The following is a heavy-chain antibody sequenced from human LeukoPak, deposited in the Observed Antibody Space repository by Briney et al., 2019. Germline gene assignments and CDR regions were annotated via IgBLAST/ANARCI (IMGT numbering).Heavy chain of an antibody. CDR2: INPYSGDT. J-gene: IGHJ4*02. CDR3: ARDMYSSGRVPFDY. CDR1: GYTFTGYY. V-gene: IGHV1-2*02. Sequence: ASVKVSCKASGYTFTGYYIHWVRQAPGQGLEWMGWINPYSGDTAYAQKFQGRVTMTRDTSINTAYMELNRLKFDDTAVYYCARDMYSSGRVPFDYWGQGTLVTVSS. D-gene: IGHD6-19*01.